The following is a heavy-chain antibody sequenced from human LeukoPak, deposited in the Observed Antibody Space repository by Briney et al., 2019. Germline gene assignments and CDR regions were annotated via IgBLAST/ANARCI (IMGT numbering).Heavy chain of an antibody. J-gene: IGHJ6*02. CDR3: ARPKTSGWYIIDYYGMDV. Sequence: ASVKVSCKASGYTFTSYAMHWVRQAPGRRLEWMGWINAGNGNTKYSQKFQGRVTITRDTSASTAYMELSSLRSEDTAVYYCARPKTSGWYIIDYYGMDVWGQGTTVTVSS. CDR1: GYTFTSYA. V-gene: IGHV1-3*01. D-gene: IGHD6-19*01. CDR2: INAGNGNT.